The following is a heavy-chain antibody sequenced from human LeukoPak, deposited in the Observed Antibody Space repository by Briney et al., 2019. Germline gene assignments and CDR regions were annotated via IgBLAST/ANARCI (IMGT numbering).Heavy chain of an antibody. Sequence: PSETLYLTCAVSGGSISSGGYSWTWIRQPPGKGLEWIGYIYHSGSTYYNPSLKSRVTISVDRSKNQFSLKLSSVTAADTAVYYCARSHPYYYDSSSYYHPFDYWGQGTLVTVSS. CDR3: ARSHPYYYDSSSYYHPFDY. CDR1: GGSISSGGYS. J-gene: IGHJ4*02. CDR2: IYHSGST. V-gene: IGHV4-30-2*01. D-gene: IGHD3-22*01.